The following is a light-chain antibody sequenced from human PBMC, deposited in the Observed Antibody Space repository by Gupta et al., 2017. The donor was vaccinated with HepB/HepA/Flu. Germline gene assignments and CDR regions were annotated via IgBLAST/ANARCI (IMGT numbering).Light chain of an antibody. CDR1: QSISSY. J-gene: IGKJ1*01. CDR2: AAS. Sequence: DIQMTQSPSSLSASVGDRVTITCRASQSISSYLNWYQQKPGKAPKLLIYAASRVQSGVPSRFSGSGSGTDFTLTISSQQPEDFANYYCQHRYSTPWTFGQGTKVEIK. V-gene: IGKV1-39*01. CDR3: QHRYSTPWT.